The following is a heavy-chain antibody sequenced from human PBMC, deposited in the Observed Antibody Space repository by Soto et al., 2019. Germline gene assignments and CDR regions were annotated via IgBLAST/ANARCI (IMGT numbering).Heavy chain of an antibody. CDR2: IYYSGST. CDR3: ARSHGLVSGYRYFVY. D-gene: IGHD3-10*01. CDR1: GGSVSSGSYY. Sequence: SETLSLTCTVSGGSVSSGSYYWSWIRQPPGKGLEWIGYIYYSGSTNYNPSLKSRVTISVDTSKNQFSLKLSSVTAADTAVYYCARSHGLVSGYRYFVYWGQGTLVTVSS. J-gene: IGHJ4*02. V-gene: IGHV4-61*01.